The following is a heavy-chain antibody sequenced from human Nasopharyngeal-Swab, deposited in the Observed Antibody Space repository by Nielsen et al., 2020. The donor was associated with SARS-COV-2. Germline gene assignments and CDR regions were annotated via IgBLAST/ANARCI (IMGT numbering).Heavy chain of an antibody. CDR1: GFTFSSYG. CDR2: ISYDGSNK. Sequence: GESLKISCEASGFTFSSYGMHWVRQAPGKGLEWVAVISYDGSNKYYADSVKGRFTISRDNSKNTLYLQMNSLRDEDTAVYYCARDRDYSGIQFDSWGQGTLVTVSS. J-gene: IGHJ4*02. D-gene: IGHD1-26*01. V-gene: IGHV3-30*03. CDR3: ARDRDYSGIQFDS.